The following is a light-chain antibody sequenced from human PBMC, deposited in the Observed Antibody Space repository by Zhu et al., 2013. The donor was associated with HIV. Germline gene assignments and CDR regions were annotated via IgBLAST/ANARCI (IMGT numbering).Light chain of an antibody. CDR2: AAS. CDR1: QSVNRY. V-gene: IGKV1-39*01. Sequence: DIQMTQSPSSLSASVGDRVTITCRASQSVNRYLNWYQQKPGKVPKLLIYAASSLHSGVPSRFSGSGSGTEFTLTISSLQPDDFAAYYCQQYNSYSCSFGQGTKLEIK. CDR3: QQYNSYSCS. J-gene: IGKJ2*04.